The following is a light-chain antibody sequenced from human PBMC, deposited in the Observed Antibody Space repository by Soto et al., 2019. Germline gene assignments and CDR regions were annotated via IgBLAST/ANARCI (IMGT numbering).Light chain of an antibody. J-gene: IGKJ1*01. CDR2: EAS. CDR3: QQYGSSPRT. CDR1: QSVSNNY. Sequence: EIVLTQSPGTLSLSPGERATLACRASQSVSNNYVAWDQQKPGQAPRLLRYEASNRATGIPDRLSGSGAGTDFTLTISRLEPEDFAVYYCQQYGSSPRTFGQGTKVDNK. V-gene: IGKV3-20*01.